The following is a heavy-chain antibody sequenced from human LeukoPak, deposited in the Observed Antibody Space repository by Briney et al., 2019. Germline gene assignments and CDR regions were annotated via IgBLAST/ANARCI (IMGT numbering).Heavy chain of an antibody. CDR1: GCSFTSYW. D-gene: IGHD3-22*01. J-gene: IGHJ4*02. Sequence: GESLKISCKGSGCSFTSYWICGVRQMPGKGLEWMGIIYPGDSDTRYSPSFQGQVTISADKSISTAYLQWSSLKASDTAMYYCARPDYYDSSGYSLYWGQGTLVTVSS. CDR3: ARPDYYDSSGYSLY. CDR2: IYPGDSDT. V-gene: IGHV5-51*01.